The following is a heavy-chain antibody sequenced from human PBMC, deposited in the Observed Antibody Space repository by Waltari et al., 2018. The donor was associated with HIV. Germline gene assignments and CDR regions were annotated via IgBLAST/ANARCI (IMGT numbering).Heavy chain of an antibody. Sequence: EVQLLESGGALVQPGESLRLSCAGSGFTFVSYAMSWVRQAPGKGLGWVSRISATGATTYYSDSVKGRFTISRDNSKNTLSLQMNSLLVEDTAIYYCASHPVPFCGNRRCYGGFWGQGTLVTVSS. D-gene: IGHD2-21*01. CDR2: ISATGATT. V-gene: IGHV3-23*01. J-gene: IGHJ4*02. CDR3: ASHPVPFCGNRRCYGGF. CDR1: GFTFVSYA.